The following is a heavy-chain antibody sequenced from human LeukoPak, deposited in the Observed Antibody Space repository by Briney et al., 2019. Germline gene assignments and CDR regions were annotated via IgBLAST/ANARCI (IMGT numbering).Heavy chain of an antibody. J-gene: IGHJ3*02. CDR2: MSPNSGDT. CDR3: ASKTVTTPCATCRDGYNWDAFDI. CDR1: GYTFTSYD. V-gene: IGHV1-8*01. Sequence: ASVKVSCKASGYTFTSYDFNWVRQATGQRPEWMGWMSPNSGDTGYAQKFQDRVTMTRNTSISTAYMELSSLRSEDTAVYYCASKTVTTPCATCRDGYNWDAFDIWGQGTMVTVSS. D-gene: IGHD5-24*01.